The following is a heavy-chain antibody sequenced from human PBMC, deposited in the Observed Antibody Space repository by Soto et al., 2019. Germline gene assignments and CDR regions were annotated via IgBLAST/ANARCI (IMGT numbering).Heavy chain of an antibody. CDR2: IIPIFGTA. CDR1: GGTFSSYA. Sequence: SVKVSCKASGGTFSSYAISWVRQAPGQGLEWMGGIIPIFGTANYAQKFQGRATITADESTSTAYMELSSLRSEDTAVYYCARDRRYSSSSPFDYWGQGTLVTVSS. J-gene: IGHJ4*02. CDR3: ARDRRYSSSSPFDY. D-gene: IGHD6-6*01. V-gene: IGHV1-69*13.